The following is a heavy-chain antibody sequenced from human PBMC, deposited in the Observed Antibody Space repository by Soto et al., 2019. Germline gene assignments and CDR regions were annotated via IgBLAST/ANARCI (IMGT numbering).Heavy chain of an antibody. CDR3: TTCAINSYMRV. V-gene: IGHV3-7*01. Sequence: GGYLRLSCAASGFTFSSYAMGWVRQAPGKELEWVANMSQNGGGTYYGDPVRGRFSISRDNAKNTLFLHMNSLRVEDTAVYYCTTCAINSYMRVWGKGTTVTGSA. CDR1: GFTFSSYA. CDR2: MSQNGGGT. J-gene: IGHJ6*04. D-gene: IGHD1-1*01.